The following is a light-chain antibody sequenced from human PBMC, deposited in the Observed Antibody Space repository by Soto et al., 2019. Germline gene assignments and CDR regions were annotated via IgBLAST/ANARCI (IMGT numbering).Light chain of an antibody. V-gene: IGKV3-15*01. CDR1: QSVSSN. Sequence: IVVSKSPATLSVSKGERATLSCRASQSVSSNLAWYQQKPGQAPRLLIYGASTRATGIPARFSGSGSGTEFSLTISSLQSEDFAIYYCQQYGSSGTFGQGTKVDIK. J-gene: IGKJ1*01. CDR3: QQYGSSGT. CDR2: GAS.